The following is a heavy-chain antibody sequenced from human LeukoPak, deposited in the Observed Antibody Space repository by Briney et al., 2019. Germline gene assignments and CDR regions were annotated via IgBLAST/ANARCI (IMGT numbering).Heavy chain of an antibody. D-gene: IGHD7-27*01. CDR3: AKGQLGIQSSKWFDP. CDR1: GFTFSSYW. V-gene: IGHV3-7*01. Sequence: PGGSLRLSCAASGFTFSSYWMTWVRQAPGEGLEWVANIKQDGSEKYYVDSVRGRFTISRDNAKNSLSLQMNSLRAEDTAVYYCAKGQLGIQSSKWFDPWGQGTLVTVSS. CDR2: IKQDGSEK. J-gene: IGHJ5*02.